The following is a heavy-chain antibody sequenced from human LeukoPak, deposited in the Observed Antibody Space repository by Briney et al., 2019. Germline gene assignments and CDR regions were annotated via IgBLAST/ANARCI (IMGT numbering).Heavy chain of an antibody. J-gene: IGHJ6*03. D-gene: IGHD6-13*01. CDR2: IWYDGSNK. CDR3: AREFFRRARLTIAAALYYYYYYMDV. V-gene: IGHV3-33*01. CDR1: GFTFSSYG. Sequence: PGWSLRISCAPTGFTFSSYGMHWVRQAPGKGLERVAVIWYDGSNKYNADSLKGRFTISRDNSKNTLYLQMNSLRAEDTAVYYCAREFFRRARLTIAAALYYYYYYMDVWGKGTTVTVSS.